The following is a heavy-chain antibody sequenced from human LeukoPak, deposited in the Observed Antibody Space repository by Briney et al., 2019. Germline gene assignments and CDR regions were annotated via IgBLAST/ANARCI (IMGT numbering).Heavy chain of an antibody. CDR1: GFTFSSYA. D-gene: IGHD6-13*01. Sequence: PGGSLRLSCAASGFTFSSYAMTWVRQVPGKGLEWVSTISGSGGSTYYADSVKGRFTISRDNSKNSLYLQMNSLRTEDTALYYCAKDLYSSLTELDYWGQGTLVTVSS. CDR2: ISGSGGST. CDR3: AKDLYSSLTELDY. J-gene: IGHJ4*02. V-gene: IGHV3-23*01.